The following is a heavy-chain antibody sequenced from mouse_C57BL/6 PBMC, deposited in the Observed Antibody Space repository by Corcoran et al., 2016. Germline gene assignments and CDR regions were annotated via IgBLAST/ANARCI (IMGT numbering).Heavy chain of an antibody. D-gene: IGHD4-1*01. CDR1: GYTFTTYG. CDR2: INTYSGVP. J-gene: IGHJ4*01. CDR3: ARRNWDYAMDY. Sequence: QIQLVQSGPELKKPGETVKISCKASGYTFTTYGMSWVKQAPGKGLKWMGWINTYSGVPTYADDFKGRFAFSLETSASTAYLQINNLKNEDTATYFCARRNWDYAMDYWGQGTSVTVSS. V-gene: IGHV9-3*01.